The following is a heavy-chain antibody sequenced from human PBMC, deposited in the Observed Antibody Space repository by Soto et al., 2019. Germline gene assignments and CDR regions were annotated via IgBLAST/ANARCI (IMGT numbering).Heavy chain of an antibody. CDR3: ARDLSSRWYDY. CDR1: GFTFSHYG. J-gene: IGHJ4*02. CDR2: IYYDGSNK. V-gene: IGHV3-33*01. D-gene: IGHD6-13*01. Sequence: QVQLVESGGGVVQPGRSLRLSCAAAGFTFSHYGMHGVRQAPGKGLEWVAVIYYDGSNKFYADSVKGRFTISRDNSKNTLYLQMNSLRAEDTAVYYCARDLSSRWYDYWGQGTLVTVSS.